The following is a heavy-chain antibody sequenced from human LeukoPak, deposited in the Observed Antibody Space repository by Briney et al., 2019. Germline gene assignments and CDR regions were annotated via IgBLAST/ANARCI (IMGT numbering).Heavy chain of an antibody. CDR3: ARWAVTSWFDP. Sequence: KPSETLSLTCTVSGGSISSYYWSWIRQPPGKGLEWIGYIYYSGSTNYNPSLKSRVTISVDTSKNQFSLKLSSVTAADTAVYYCARWAVTSWFDPWGQGTLVTVFS. J-gene: IGHJ5*02. V-gene: IGHV4-59*01. CDR2: IYYSGST. D-gene: IGHD4-17*01. CDR1: GGSISSYY.